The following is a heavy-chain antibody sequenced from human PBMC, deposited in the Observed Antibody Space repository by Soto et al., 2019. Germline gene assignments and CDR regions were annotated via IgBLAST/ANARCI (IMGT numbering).Heavy chain of an antibody. J-gene: IGHJ4*02. CDR1: GYTFTSYA. CDR2: MSPRNDNT. Sequence: QVQLVQSGAEVREPGASVKVSCKASGYTFTSYAINWVRQATGQGLEWMGWMSPRNDNTGYAQNFQGRVIMTRDTSINTAYLELSSLRPEDSAVYYCARGVDAGLDFWGQGALVTVSS. CDR3: ARGVDAGLDF. D-gene: IGHD6-13*01. V-gene: IGHV1-8*01.